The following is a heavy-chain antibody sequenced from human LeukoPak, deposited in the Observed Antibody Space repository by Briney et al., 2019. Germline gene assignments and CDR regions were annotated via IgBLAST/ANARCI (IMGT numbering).Heavy chain of an antibody. CDR3: ASHYDSSGYYPGYFDY. CDR2: IYYSGST. Sequence: SGTLSLTCTVSGGSISSSSYYWGWIRQPPGKGLEWIGSIYYSGSTYYNPSLKSRVTISVDTSKNQFSLKLSSVTAADTAVYYCASHYDSSGYYPGYFDYWGQGTLVTVSS. V-gene: IGHV4-39*07. D-gene: IGHD3-22*01. J-gene: IGHJ4*02. CDR1: GGSISSSSYY.